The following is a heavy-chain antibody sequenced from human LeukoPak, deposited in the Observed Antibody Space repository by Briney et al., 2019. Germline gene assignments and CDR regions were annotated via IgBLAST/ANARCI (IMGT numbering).Heavy chain of an antibody. Sequence: GGSLRLSCAASGFTFPSDAMSWVRQAPGKGLEWVSSIVGSGGTTSYADSVKGRFTISRDNSKNTLYPLMNSLRAEDTAVYYCAKDPSYDFWSGFYPYSDYWGQGTLVTVSS. CDR1: GFTFPSDA. CDR3: AKDPSYDFWSGFYPYSDY. CDR2: IVGSGGTT. J-gene: IGHJ4*02. V-gene: IGHV3-23*01. D-gene: IGHD3-3*01.